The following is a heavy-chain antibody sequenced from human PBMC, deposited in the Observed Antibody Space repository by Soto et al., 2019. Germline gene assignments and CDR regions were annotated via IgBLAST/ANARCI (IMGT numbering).Heavy chain of an antibody. D-gene: IGHD3-3*01. J-gene: IGHJ6*02. V-gene: IGHV1-2*04. CDR3: ARDWSTSITIFGVVIGGMDV. Sequence: GASVKVSCKASGYTFTGYYMHWVRQAPGQGLEWMGWINPNSGGTNYAQKFQGWVAMTRDTSISTAYMELSRLRSDDTAVYYCARDWSTSITIFGVVIGGMDVWGQGTTVTVSS. CDR1: GYTFTGYY. CDR2: INPNSGGT.